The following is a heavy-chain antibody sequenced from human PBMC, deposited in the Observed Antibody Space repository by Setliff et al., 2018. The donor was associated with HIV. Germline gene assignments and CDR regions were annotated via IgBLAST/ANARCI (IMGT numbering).Heavy chain of an antibody. D-gene: IGHD7-27*01. CDR2: IYYSGST. CDR3: ASEVITGEYFDY. CDR1: GGSISSHY. Sequence: SETLSLTCTVSGGSISSHYWSWIRQPPGKGLEWIGYIYYSGSTNYNPSLKSRVTISVDTSKNQFSLRLSSVTAADTAVYYCASEVITGEYFDYWGQGTLVTVSS. J-gene: IGHJ4*02. V-gene: IGHV4-59*11.